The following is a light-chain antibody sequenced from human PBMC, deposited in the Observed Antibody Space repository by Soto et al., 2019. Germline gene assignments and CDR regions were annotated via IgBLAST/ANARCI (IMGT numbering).Light chain of an antibody. CDR2: GAS. V-gene: IGKV3-20*01. CDR3: QQFGSAPRT. Sequence: IVLTQSPGTLSLSPGERATLSCRASQTLSSNFLAWYQQRPGQAPSLLIYGASNRATGVPDRFSGGGSGTDFTLTISRLETEDFAVYYCQQFGSAPRTFRQGTKVEIK. CDR1: QTLSSNF. J-gene: IGKJ1*01.